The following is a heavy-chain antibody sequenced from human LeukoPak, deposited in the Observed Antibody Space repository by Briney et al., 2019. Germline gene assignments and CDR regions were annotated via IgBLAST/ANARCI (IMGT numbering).Heavy chain of an antibody. V-gene: IGHV3-23*01. CDR2: SSGGGITT. CDR3: AKVGNWNSRPLDY. D-gene: IGHD1-1*01. CDR1: GFIFTNYA. J-gene: IGHJ4*02. Sequence: GGYLRLSSAASGFIFTNYAMSWVRQAPGRGLEWVSSSSGGGITTYYADSVRGRFTISRDNSKNTLYLQMNSLRAEDTAVYYCAKVGNWNSRPLDYWGQGTLVTVSS.